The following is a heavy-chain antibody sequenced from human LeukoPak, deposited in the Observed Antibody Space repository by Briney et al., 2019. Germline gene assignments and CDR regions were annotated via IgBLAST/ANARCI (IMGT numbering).Heavy chain of an antibody. J-gene: IGHJ4*02. V-gene: IGHV4-59*01. Sequence: SETLSLTCTVSGGFISSYYWSWIRQPPGKGLEWIGYIYYSGSTNYNPSPKSRVTISVDTSKNQFSLKLSSVTAADTAVYYCARGEGRIVARWGQGTLVTVSS. CDR3: ARGEGRIVAR. CDR1: GGFISSYY. CDR2: IYYSGST. D-gene: IGHD3-22*01.